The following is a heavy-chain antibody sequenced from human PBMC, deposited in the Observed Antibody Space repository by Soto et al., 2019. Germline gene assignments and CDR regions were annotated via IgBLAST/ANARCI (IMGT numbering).Heavy chain of an antibody. CDR3: ARGLGYCISTSCYAWFDP. V-gene: IGHV4-39*07. CDR2: IYHSGST. CDR1: GDSLSRSNYY. J-gene: IGHJ5*02. Sequence: SETLSLTCTVSGDSLSRSNYYWGWIRQPPGKGLEWIASIYHSGSTYYNPSLKSRVTISVDRSKNQFSLKLSSVTAADTAVYYCARGLGYCISTSCYAWFDPWGQGTLVTVST. D-gene: IGHD2-2*01.